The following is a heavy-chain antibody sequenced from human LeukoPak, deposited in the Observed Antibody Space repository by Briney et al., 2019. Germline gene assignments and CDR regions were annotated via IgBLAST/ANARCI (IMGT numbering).Heavy chain of an antibody. Sequence: GGSLRLSCAASGFTFSSYSMNWVRQAPGKGLEWVSSFSSSSSYIYYADSVKGRFTISRDNAKNSLYLQMNSLRAEDTAVYYCARGSATAMDGSVDYWGQGTLVTVSS. CDR2: FSSSSSYI. CDR3: ARGSATAMDGSVDY. CDR1: GFTFSSYS. V-gene: IGHV3-21*01. J-gene: IGHJ4*02. D-gene: IGHD5-18*01.